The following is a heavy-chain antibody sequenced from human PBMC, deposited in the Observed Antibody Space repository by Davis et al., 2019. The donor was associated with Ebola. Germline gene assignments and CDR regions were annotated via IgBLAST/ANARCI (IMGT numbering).Heavy chain of an antibody. Sequence: ASVKVSCKASGYTFTSYDINWVRQAAGQGLEWMGWMNPNSGNTGYSQNFQGRITMTRNTSISTAYMDLSSLRSDDTAVYYCARAKSHRWGSTSSWFDPWGQGTLVTVSS. J-gene: IGHJ5*02. CDR3: ARAKSHRWGSTSSWFDP. CDR1: GYTFTSYD. V-gene: IGHV1-8*01. D-gene: IGHD6-6*01. CDR2: MNPNSGNT.